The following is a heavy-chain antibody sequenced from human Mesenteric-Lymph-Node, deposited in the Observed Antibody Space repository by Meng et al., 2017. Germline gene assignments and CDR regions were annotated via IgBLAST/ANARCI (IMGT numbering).Heavy chain of an antibody. CDR1: GFTFSDYA. D-gene: IGHD4-11*01. CDR3: ARDDDYANYSLDY. CDR2: ISYDGNKK. J-gene: IGHJ4*02. Sequence: QGQRVESGGGVGQPGRARRRACAASGFTFSDYAMHWVRQAPGKGLEWVAVISYDGNKKYYAESMKGRFTVSRDDSKNTLYLQMNSLRGEDTAVYYCARDDDYANYSLDYWGQGTLVTVSS. V-gene: IGHV3-30-3*01.